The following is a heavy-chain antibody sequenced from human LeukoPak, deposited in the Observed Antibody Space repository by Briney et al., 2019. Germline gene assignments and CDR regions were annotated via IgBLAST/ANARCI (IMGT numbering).Heavy chain of an antibody. D-gene: IGHD1-1*01. CDR3: AKDVGTNAFDI. CDR1: GFTFSTYA. V-gene: IGHV3-23*01. Sequence: GSLRLSCAASGFTFSTYAMGWVRQAPGKGLEYVSVITNSGGSTYYADSVKGRFTISRDNSKNTLYLQMNSLRAEDTAVYYCAKDVGTNAFDIWGQGTMVTVSS. CDR2: ITNSGGST. J-gene: IGHJ3*02.